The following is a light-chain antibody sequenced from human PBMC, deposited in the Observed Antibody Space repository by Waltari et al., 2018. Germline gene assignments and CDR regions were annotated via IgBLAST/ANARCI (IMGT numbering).Light chain of an antibody. CDR1: SVIVGGSTL. J-gene: IGLJ2*01. CDR2: EGN. Sequence: QSALTQPASVSGSPGQSITLSCTGPSVIVGGSTLGTWYQQRPGEPPRLILYEGNRRPSWVSDRLSGSGSGNTASLTISGLQAEDDADYHCCSPASGASPFIRFGGGTKLAVL. V-gene: IGLV2-23*01. CDR3: CSPASGASPFIR.